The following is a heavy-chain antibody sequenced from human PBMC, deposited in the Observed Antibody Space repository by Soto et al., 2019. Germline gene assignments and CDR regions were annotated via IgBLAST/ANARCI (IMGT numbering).Heavy chain of an antibody. CDR3: ARYPPNYYGMGV. Sequence: PGESLKISCKGSGYSFTSYWIGWVRQVPGRGLEWMGLIYAGDSDTRYSPSFQGQVTFSVDKSISTAYLQWGSLKASDTAMYYCARYPPNYYGMGVWGQGTTVTVSS. V-gene: IGHV5-51*01. J-gene: IGHJ6*02. CDR2: IYAGDSDT. CDR1: GYSFTSYW.